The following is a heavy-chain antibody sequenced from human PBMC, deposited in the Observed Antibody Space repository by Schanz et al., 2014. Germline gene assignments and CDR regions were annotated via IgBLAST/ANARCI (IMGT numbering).Heavy chain of an antibody. CDR3: ARGYGDSPTDF. CDR1: GGTFSSYT. CDR2: IIPVLAIA. V-gene: IGHV1-69*02. D-gene: IGHD4-17*01. Sequence: QLQLVQSGAEVKKPGSSVKVSCKLSGGTFSSYTISWIRQAPGQGLEWMGRIIPVLAIADYAQKFQGRVTITADKSTSTASMELSSLRSEDTAVYYCARGYGDSPTDFWGQGTLVTVSS. J-gene: IGHJ4*02.